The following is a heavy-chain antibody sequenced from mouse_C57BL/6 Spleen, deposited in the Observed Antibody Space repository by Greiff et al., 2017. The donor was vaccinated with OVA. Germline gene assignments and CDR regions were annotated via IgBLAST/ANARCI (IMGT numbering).Heavy chain of an antibody. CDR3: ARSDYDRYYFDY. J-gene: IGHJ2*01. Sequence: QVQLQQPGAELVKPGASVKLSCKASGYTFTSYWMHWVKQRPGQGLEWIGMIHPNRGSTNYNEKFKSKATLTVDKSSSTAYMQLSSLTSEDSAVYYCARSDYDRYYFDYWGQGTTLTVSS. V-gene: IGHV1-64*01. D-gene: IGHD2-4*01. CDR2: IHPNRGST. CDR1: GYTFTSYW.